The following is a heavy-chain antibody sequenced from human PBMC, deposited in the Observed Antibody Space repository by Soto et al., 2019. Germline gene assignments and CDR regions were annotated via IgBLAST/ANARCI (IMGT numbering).Heavy chain of an antibody. Sequence: ASETLSLTCAVSSGSISSINWWSWVHQPPGKGLERIGEIYHSGSTNYNPSLKSRVTISVDKSKNQFSLKLSSVTVADTAVYYCARVVSDYFVSGSYYKAKTAGYYYYMDVWGKGTTVTVSS. CDR2: IYHSGST. J-gene: IGHJ6*03. V-gene: IGHV4-4*02. D-gene: IGHD3-10*01. CDR1: SGSISSINW. CDR3: ARVVSDYFVSGSYYKAKTAGYYYYMDV.